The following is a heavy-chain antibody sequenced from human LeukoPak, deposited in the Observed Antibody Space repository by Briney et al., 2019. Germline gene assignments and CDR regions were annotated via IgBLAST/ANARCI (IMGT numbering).Heavy chain of an antibody. V-gene: IGHV3-7*01. Sequence: GGSLILSCEVSGFTFSSYWMNWVRQAPGKGLEWVASIRQDGGEKSYVDSVKGRFTISRDNSRNSLYLQMNSLRAEDTAVYYCARVPGEDYFDYWGQGTLVTVSS. CDR3: ARVPGEDYFDY. CDR2: IRQDGGEK. CDR1: GFTFSSYW. J-gene: IGHJ4*02. D-gene: IGHD2-2*01.